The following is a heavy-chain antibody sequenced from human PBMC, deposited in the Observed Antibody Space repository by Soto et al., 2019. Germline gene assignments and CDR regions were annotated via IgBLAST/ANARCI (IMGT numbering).Heavy chain of an antibody. J-gene: IGHJ6*03. CDR3: AGGAAEDYYHYYMDV. Sequence: GGSLRLSCAASGFTFSSYAMSWVRQAPGKGLEWVSAISGSGGSTYYADSVKGRFTISRDNSKNTLYLQMNSLRAEDTAVYYCAGGAAEDYYHYYMDVWGKGTTVTVSS. V-gene: IGHV3-23*01. CDR2: ISGSGGST. D-gene: IGHD6-13*01. CDR1: GFTFSSYA.